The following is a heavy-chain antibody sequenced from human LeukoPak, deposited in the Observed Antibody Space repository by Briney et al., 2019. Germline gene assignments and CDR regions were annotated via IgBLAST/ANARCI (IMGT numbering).Heavy chain of an antibody. CDR2: IHHGGST. D-gene: IGHD5-12*01. Sequence: PSETLSLTCAVSGYSISSGYYWGWIRQPPGRGLEWIGTIHHGGSTYYNPSLTSRVTISVDTSKNQLSLKLTSVTAADTAVYYCARYSRNGVDEIGFWGQGTLVIVSS. CDR1: GYSISSGYY. CDR3: ARYSRNGVDEIGF. J-gene: IGHJ4*02. V-gene: IGHV4-38-2*01.